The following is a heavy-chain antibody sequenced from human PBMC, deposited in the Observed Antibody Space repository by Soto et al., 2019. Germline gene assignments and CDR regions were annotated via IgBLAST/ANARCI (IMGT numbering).Heavy chain of an antibody. D-gene: IGHD3-22*01. CDR1: GFTFSSYG. Sequence: PGGSLRLSCAASGFTFSSYGMHWVRQAPGKGLEWVSSINTFGSNIYYADSAKGRFTISRDNAENSLYLQMNSLRAEDTGLYYCARDQDYYDLYYHGMDVWGQGTTVTVSS. V-gene: IGHV3-21*01. J-gene: IGHJ6*02. CDR3: ARDQDYYDLYYHGMDV. CDR2: INTFGSNI.